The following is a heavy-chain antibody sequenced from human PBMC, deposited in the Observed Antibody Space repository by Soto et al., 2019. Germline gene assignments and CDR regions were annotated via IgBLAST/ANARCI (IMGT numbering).Heavy chain of an antibody. CDR3: ARDRPYYYDSSGLFDY. CDR1: GFTFSSYS. V-gene: IGHV3-21*01. Sequence: EVQLVESGGGLVKPGGSLRLSCAASGFTFSSYSMNWVRQAPGKGLEWVSSISSSSSYIYYADSVKGRFTISRDNAKNSLYLQMNSLRAEDTAVYYCARDRPYYYDSSGLFDYWGQGTLVTVSS. D-gene: IGHD3-22*01. CDR2: ISSSSSYI. J-gene: IGHJ4*02.